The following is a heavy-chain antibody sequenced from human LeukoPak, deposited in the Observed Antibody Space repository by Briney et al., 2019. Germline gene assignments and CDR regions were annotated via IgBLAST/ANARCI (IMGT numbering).Heavy chain of an antibody. D-gene: IGHD1-7*01. CDR1: GFLVSDNY. V-gene: IGHV3-53*01. J-gene: IGHJ4*02. CDR3: ARDHWNYHAFDY. CDR2: LFTGSGT. Sequence: GGSLRLSSAASGFLVSDNYMHWRRQASAEELEWGAVLFTGSGTNNAYSGKGRFTISIDNSKHKHYLQMKITRLRDTAVLLCARDHWNYHAFDYWGQGTLVTVSS.